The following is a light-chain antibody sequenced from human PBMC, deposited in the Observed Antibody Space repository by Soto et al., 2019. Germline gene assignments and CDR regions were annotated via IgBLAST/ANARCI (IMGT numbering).Light chain of an antibody. CDR2: GAS. CDR1: HDVRSW. V-gene: IGKV1-12*02. CDR3: QQANGYPWT. J-gene: IGKJ1*01. Sequence: DIQMTQSPSSVSASVGDRVTISCRASHDVRSWLDWYQQKPGKAPNLLIYGASTLQSGVPSRFSGSGSGTDFTLTISSLQPEDFATYYCQQANGYPWTFGQGTKVEIK.